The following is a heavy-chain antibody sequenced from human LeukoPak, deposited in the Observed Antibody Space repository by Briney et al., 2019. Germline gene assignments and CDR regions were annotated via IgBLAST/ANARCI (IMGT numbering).Heavy chain of an antibody. J-gene: IGHJ4*02. V-gene: IGHV3-21*01. CDR3: ARGGPSYSLNSHPDY. CDR1: GFTFSSYS. D-gene: IGHD1-26*01. Sequence: KPGRSLRLSCAASGFTFSSYSMNWVRQAPGKGLEWVSSISSSSSYIYYADSVKGRFTISRDNAKNSLYLQMNSLRAEDTAVYYCARGGPSYSLNSHPDYLGQGTLVTVSS. CDR2: ISSSSSYI.